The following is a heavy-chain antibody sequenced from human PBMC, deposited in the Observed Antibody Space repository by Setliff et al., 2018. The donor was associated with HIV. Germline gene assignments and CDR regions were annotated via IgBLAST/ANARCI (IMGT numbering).Heavy chain of an antibody. CDR3: ARGWGHDGFDF. V-gene: IGHV4-34*01. Sequence: SETLSLTCAVYGRSFCGYYWNWIRQSPGKGLEWIGEINHSGGTNYNPSLKSRATMSIDTSKNQFSLNVSSVTAADTAVYYCARGWGHDGFDFWGQGTMVTVSS. D-gene: IGHD7-27*01. J-gene: IGHJ3*01. CDR1: GRSFCGYY. CDR2: INHSGGT.